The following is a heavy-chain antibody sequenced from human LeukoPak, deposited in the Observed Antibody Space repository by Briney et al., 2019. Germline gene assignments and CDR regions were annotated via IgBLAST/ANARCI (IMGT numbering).Heavy chain of an antibody. D-gene: IGHD1-26*01. Sequence: GGSLRLSCAASGFIFSNYGMSWVRQAPGKGLEWVSSISFSSTHIYYADSIQGRFTISRDNAENSLYLQMNSLRAEDTAVYYCARVRGGGSYYEDYWGQGTLVTVSS. CDR1: GFIFSNYG. CDR3: ARVRGGGSYYEDY. V-gene: IGHV3-21*06. CDR2: ISFSSTHI. J-gene: IGHJ4*02.